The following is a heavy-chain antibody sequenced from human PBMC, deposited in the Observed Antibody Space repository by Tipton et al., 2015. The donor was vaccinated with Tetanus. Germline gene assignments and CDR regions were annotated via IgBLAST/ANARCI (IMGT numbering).Heavy chain of an antibody. V-gene: IGHV1-46*01. D-gene: IGHD5-18*01. Sequence: QLVQSGAEVKKPGSSVKVSCKTSGYTFSSYDMSWVRQAPGQGLEWMGIINPSTGSTSYAQKFQGRVTMTRDTSTSTVYMELSSLGSEDTAVYYCAGDSSGGTAMVDRYFDYWGQGTLVTVSS. CDR3: AGDSSGGTAMVDRYFDY. CDR2: INPSTGST. CDR1: GYTFSSYD. J-gene: IGHJ4*02.